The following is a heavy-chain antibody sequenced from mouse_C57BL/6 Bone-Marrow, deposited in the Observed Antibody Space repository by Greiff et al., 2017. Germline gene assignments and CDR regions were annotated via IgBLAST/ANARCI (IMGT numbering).Heavy chain of an antibody. CDR3: ARWAWYFPAY. V-gene: IGHV1-82*01. CDR1: GYAFSSSW. D-gene: IGHD2-1*01. CDR2: IYPGDGDT. Sequence: QVQLKQSGPELVKPGASVKISCKASGYAFSSSWMNWVKQRPGKGLEWIGRIYPGDGDTNYNGKFKGKATLTADKSSSTAYMQLSSLTSEDSAVYFCARWAWYFPAYWGQGTLVTVSA. J-gene: IGHJ3*01.